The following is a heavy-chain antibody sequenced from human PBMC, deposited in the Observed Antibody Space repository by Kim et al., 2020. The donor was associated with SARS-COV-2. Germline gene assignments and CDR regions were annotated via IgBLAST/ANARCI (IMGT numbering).Heavy chain of an antibody. V-gene: IGHV1-69*04. CDR1: GGTFSSYA. Sequence: SVKVSCKASGGTFSSYAISWVRQAPGQGLEWMGRIIPILGIANYAQKFQGRVTITADKSTSTAYMELSSLRSEDTAVYYCADLSDTYYDSSGRFDYWGQGTLVTVSS. CDR3: ADLSDTYYDSSGRFDY. CDR2: IIPILGIA. J-gene: IGHJ4*02. D-gene: IGHD3-22*01.